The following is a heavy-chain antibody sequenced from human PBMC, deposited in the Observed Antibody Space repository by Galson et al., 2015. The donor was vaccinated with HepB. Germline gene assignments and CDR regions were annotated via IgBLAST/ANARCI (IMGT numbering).Heavy chain of an antibody. CDR1: GFTFSSYG. CDR2: IWYDGSNK. Sequence: SLRLSCAASGFTFSSYGMHWVRQAPGKGLEWVAVIWYDGSNKYYADSVKGRFTISRDNSKNTLYLQMNSLRAEDTAVYYCARDRDYGDYDPIFDYWGQGTLVTVSS. V-gene: IGHV3-33*01. CDR3: ARDRDYGDYDPIFDY. J-gene: IGHJ4*02. D-gene: IGHD4-17*01.